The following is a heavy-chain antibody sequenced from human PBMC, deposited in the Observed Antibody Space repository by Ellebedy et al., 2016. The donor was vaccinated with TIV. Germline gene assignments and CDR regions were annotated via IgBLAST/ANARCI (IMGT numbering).Heavy chain of an antibody. CDR3: ARHTPAAAALYYYYGMDV. Sequence: SETLSLXXTVSGGSISSSSYYWGWIRQPPGKGLEWIGSIYYSGSTYYNPSLKSRVTISVDTSKNQFSLKLSSVTAADTAVYYCARHTPAAAALYYYYGMDVWGQGTTVTVSS. CDR1: GGSISSSSYY. V-gene: IGHV4-39*01. J-gene: IGHJ6*02. CDR2: IYYSGST. D-gene: IGHD2-2*01.